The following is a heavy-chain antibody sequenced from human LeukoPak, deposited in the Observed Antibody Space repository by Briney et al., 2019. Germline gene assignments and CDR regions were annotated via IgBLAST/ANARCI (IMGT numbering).Heavy chain of an antibody. CDR1: GFTVSRNY. CDR3: TRGSPILRGRPFDY. CDR2: IYSGGST. D-gene: IGHD3-10*01. V-gene: IGHV3-53*01. J-gene: IGHJ4*02. Sequence: GGSLRLSCAASGFTVSRNYMNWVRQAPGKGLEWVSVIYSGGSTYYADSVKGRFTISRDNSKNTLYFQMNSLRAEDTAFYYCTRGSPILRGRPFDYWGQGTLVTVSS.